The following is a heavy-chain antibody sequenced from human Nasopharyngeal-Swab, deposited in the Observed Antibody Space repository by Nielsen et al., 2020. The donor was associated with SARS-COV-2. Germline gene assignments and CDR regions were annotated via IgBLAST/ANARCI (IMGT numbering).Heavy chain of an antibody. CDR2: IWYDGSNK. D-gene: IGHD3-22*01. Sequence: WIRQPPGKGLEWVAVIWYDGSNKYYADSVKGRFTISRDNSKNTLYLQMNGLRAEDTAVYYCARDPNYYDSSGYLDYWGQGTLVTVSS. J-gene: IGHJ4*02. CDR3: ARDPNYYDSSGYLDY. V-gene: IGHV3-33*01.